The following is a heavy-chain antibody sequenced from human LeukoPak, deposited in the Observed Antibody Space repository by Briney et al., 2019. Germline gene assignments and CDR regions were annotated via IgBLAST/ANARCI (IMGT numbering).Heavy chain of an antibody. J-gene: IGHJ5*02. CDR3: ARDRSRLCGVVIIIGWFDP. D-gene: IGHD3-3*01. CDR1: GYTFTSYG. CDR2: ISAYNGNT. V-gene: IGHV1-18*01. Sequence: ASVKVSCKASGYTFTSYGISWVRQAPGQGLEWMGWISAYNGNTNYAQKLQGRVTMTTDTSTSTAYTELRSLRSDDTAVYYCARDRSRLCGVVIIIGWFDPWGQGTLVTVSS.